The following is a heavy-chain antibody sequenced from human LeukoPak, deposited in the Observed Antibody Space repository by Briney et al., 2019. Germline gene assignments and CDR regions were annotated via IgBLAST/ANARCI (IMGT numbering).Heavy chain of an antibody. J-gene: IGHJ4*02. CDR1: GFTFSSYW. V-gene: IGHV3-7*01. Sequence: GGSLRLSCAASGFTFSSYWMSWVRQAPGKGLEWVANIKQDGSEKYYVDSVKGRFTISRDNAKSSLYLQMNSPRAEDTAVYYCARESSGSSSSFDYWGQGTLVTVSS. D-gene: IGHD6-6*01. CDR3: ARESSGSSSSFDY. CDR2: IKQDGSEK.